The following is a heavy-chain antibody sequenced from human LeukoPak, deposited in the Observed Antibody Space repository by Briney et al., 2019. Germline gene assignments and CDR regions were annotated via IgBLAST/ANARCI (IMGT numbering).Heavy chain of an antibody. D-gene: IGHD2-2*01. CDR1: GFTVSSNY. Sequence: GGSLRLSCAASGFTVSSNYMSWVRQAPGKWLEWVSVIYSGGSTYYADSVKGRFTISRDNSKNTLYLQMNSLRAEDTAVYYCARVDVYCSSTSCLLNSYYYYGMDVRGQGTTVTVSS. CDR3: ARVDVYCSSTSCLLNSYYYYGMDV. J-gene: IGHJ6*02. V-gene: IGHV3-53*01. CDR2: IYSGGST.